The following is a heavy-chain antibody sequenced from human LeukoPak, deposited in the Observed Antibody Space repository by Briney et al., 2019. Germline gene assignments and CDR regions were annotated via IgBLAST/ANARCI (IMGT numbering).Heavy chain of an antibody. Sequence: PSETLSLTCSVSGVSISSGSNYWGWIRQPPGKTLEWIGSIYSRGNSYYNPSLKSRVIILIDTAKNHFSLNLSSVTAADTAVYYCARSDGYGLVGIWGQGTMVTVS. CDR3: ARSDGYGLVGI. V-gene: IGHV4-39*07. CDR1: GVSISSGSNY. D-gene: IGHD3-10*01. J-gene: IGHJ3*02. CDR2: IYSRGNS.